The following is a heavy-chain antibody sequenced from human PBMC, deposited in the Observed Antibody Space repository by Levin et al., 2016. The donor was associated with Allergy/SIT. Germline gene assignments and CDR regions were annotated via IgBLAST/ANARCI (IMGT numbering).Heavy chain of an antibody. CDR3: AKDLEDIVVLPAAAGHYGMDV. J-gene: IGHJ6*02. CDR1: GFTFSSYW. V-gene: IGHV3-74*01. D-gene: IGHD2-2*01. CDR2: INGDESST. Sequence: ETLSLTCAASGFTFSSYWMHWVRQAPGKGPVWVSRINGDESSTTYADSVKGRFTISRDNSKNTLYLQLSSLRTEDTAVFYCAKDLEDIVVLPAAAGHYGMDVWGQGTTVTVSS.